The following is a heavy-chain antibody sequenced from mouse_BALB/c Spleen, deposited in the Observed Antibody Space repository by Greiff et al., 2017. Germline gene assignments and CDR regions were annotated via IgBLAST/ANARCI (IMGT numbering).Heavy chain of an antibody. J-gene: IGHJ3*01. CDR1: GYAFTNYL. CDR3: ARRNWDEFAY. V-gene: IGHV1-54*03. CDR2: INPGSGGT. Sequence: VMLVESGAELVRPGTSVKVSCKASGYAFTNYLIEWVKQRPGQGLEWIGVINPGSGGTNYNEKFKGKATLTADKSSSTAYMQLSSLTSDDSAVYFCARRNWDEFAYWGQGTLVTVSA. D-gene: IGHD4-1*01.